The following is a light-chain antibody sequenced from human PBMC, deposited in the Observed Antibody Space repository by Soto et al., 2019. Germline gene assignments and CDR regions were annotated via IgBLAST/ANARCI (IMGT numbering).Light chain of an antibody. CDR3: QQYSIYWT. J-gene: IGKJ1*01. CDR1: QSISRW. CDR2: DAT. V-gene: IGKV1-5*01. Sequence: DIQMTQSPSTLSASVGDRVTITCRASQSISRWLAWYQQKPGKATKLLIHDATSLESGVPSRFSGSGSGTEFTLTISSLQPDDFSTYSCQQYSIYWTFAQGTKVEIK.